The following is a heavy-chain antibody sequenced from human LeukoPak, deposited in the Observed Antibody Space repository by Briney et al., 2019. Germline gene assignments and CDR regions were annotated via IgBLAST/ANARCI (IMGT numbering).Heavy chain of an antibody. Sequence: SETLSLTCTVSGGSISSGGYYWSWIRQHPGTGLEWIGYIYYSGSTYYNPSLKSRVTISVDTSKNQFSLKLSSVTAADTAVYYCASGWCSSTSCPNWFDPWGQGTLVTVSS. CDR1: GGSISSGGYY. V-gene: IGHV4-31*03. CDR3: ASGWCSSTSCPNWFDP. D-gene: IGHD2-2*01. J-gene: IGHJ5*02. CDR2: IYYSGST.